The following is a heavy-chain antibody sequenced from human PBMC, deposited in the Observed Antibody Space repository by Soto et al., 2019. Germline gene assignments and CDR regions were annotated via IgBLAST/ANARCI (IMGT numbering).Heavy chain of an antibody. CDR2: ISYDGSNK. CDR3: ARDAAMIVVVITPKY. J-gene: IGHJ4*02. D-gene: IGHD3-22*01. V-gene: IGHV3-30-3*01. Sequence: QVQLVESGGGVVQPGRSLRLSCAASGFTFSSYAMHWVRQAPGKGLEWVAVISYDGSNKYYADSVKGRFTISRDNSKNTLYLQMNSLRAEDTAVYYCARDAAMIVVVITPKYWGQGTLVTVSS. CDR1: GFTFSSYA.